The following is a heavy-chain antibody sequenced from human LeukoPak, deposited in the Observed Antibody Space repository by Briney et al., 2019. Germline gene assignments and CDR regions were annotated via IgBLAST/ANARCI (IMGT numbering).Heavy chain of an antibody. CDR3: ARDRIYYDFWSGYSPDAFDI. Sequence: SETLSLTCTVSGGSNSSYYWSWIRQPAGKGLEWIGRIYTSGSTNYNPSLKSRVTMSVDTSKNQFPLKLSSVTAADTAVYYCARDRIYYDFWSGYSPDAFDIWGQGTMVTVSS. CDR1: GGSNSSYY. J-gene: IGHJ3*02. V-gene: IGHV4-4*07. CDR2: IYTSGST. D-gene: IGHD3-3*01.